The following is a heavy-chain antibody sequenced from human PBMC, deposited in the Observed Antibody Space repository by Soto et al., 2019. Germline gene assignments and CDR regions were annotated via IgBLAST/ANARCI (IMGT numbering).Heavy chain of an antibody. CDR2: ISWDGGYK. V-gene: IGHV3-9*01. Sequence: EVQLVESGGGLVQPGRSLRLSCAASGFTFVDYAMHWVRQAPGQGLEWVSGISWDGGYKGYADSVKGPFTMARDNAKTSLYLERNSLRVECTAILYCKKDEGSCSSISCKDAFDYWGQGTMVIVS. D-gene: IGHD2-2*01. J-gene: IGHJ3*01. CDR1: GFTFVDYA. CDR3: KKDEGSCSSISCKDAFDY.